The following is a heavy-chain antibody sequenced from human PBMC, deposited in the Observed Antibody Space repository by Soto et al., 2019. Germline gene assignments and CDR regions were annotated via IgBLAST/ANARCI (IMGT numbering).Heavy chain of an antibody. V-gene: IGHV4-39*01. CDR1: GGSISSSSYY. CDR3: ARHDKDIVVVRGALNWFDP. D-gene: IGHD2-2*01. CDR2: IYYSGST. J-gene: IGHJ5*02. Sequence: SETLSLTCTVSGGSISSSSYYWGWVRQPPGKGQEWIGSIYYSGSTYYNPSLKRRVTISVDTSKNQFSLKLSSVTAADTAVYYCARHDKDIVVVRGALNWFDPWGQGTLVTVSS.